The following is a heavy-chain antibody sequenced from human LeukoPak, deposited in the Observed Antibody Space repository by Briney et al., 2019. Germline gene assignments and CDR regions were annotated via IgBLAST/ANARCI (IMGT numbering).Heavy chain of an antibody. J-gene: IGHJ5*02. V-gene: IGHV4-30-4*01. CDR3: ARDSVRDYGDP. Sequence: PSETLSLTCTVSGGSISSGDYYWSWIRQPPGKGLEWIGYIYYSGSTYYNPSLKSRVTISVDTSKNQFSLKLSSVTAADTAVYYCARDSVRDYGDPWGQGTLVTVSS. CDR2: IYYSGST. CDR1: GGSISSGDYY. D-gene: IGHD4-17*01.